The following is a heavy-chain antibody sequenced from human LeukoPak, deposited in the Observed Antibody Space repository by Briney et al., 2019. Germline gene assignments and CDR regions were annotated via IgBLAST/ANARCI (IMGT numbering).Heavy chain of an antibody. J-gene: IGHJ2*01. CDR3: ARDPFDFSQSTAYWYFDV. V-gene: IGHV4-59*01. CDR1: GDSISRYY. Sequence: SETLSLTCSVSGDSISRYYWSWIRQAPGKGLEWIGYISYSGRTKYNPSLKSRVTISLDTSNNQFSLKLTSVTPADTAMYHCARDPFDFSQSTAYWYFDVWGRGTLVTVSS. D-gene: IGHD3/OR15-3a*01. CDR2: ISYSGRT.